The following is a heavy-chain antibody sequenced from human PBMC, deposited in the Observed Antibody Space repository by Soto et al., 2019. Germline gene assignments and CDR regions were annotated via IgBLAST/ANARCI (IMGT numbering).Heavy chain of an antibody. Sequence: GASVKVSCKASGYTFTSYDINWVRQATGQGLEWMGWMNPNSGNTGYAQKFQGRVTMTRNTSISTAYMELSSLRSEDTAVYYCARGPFYSSGGKWPLDYWGQGTLVTVSS. CDR3: ARGPFYSSGGKWPLDY. J-gene: IGHJ4*02. CDR2: MNPNSGNT. V-gene: IGHV1-8*01. CDR1: GYTFTSYD. D-gene: IGHD6-19*01.